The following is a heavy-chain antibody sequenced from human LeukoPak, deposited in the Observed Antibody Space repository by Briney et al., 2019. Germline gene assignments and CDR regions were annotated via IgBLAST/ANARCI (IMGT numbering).Heavy chain of an antibody. CDR2: ISSDGSST. Sequence: GGSLRLSCAASGFTFSGYWMHWVRQAPGKGLVWVSRISSDGSSTTYADSVKGRFTLSRDNAENTLHLQMNSLRAEDTAVYYCARDRAYSYGEFDYWGQGTLVSVSS. V-gene: IGHV3-74*01. J-gene: IGHJ4*02. D-gene: IGHD5-18*01. CDR1: GFTFSGYW. CDR3: ARDRAYSYGEFDY.